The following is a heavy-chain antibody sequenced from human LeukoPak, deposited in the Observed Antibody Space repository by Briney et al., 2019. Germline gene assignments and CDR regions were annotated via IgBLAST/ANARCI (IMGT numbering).Heavy chain of an antibody. CDR3: ARATDSNGWLFDY. V-gene: IGHV4-59*01. CDR2: INYSGST. J-gene: IGHJ4*02. Sequence: SETLSLTCTVSGGSISSYYWSWIRQPPGKGLEWIGYINYSGSTNYNPSLRSRVTISVDTSRNQLSLKLTSVTAADTAVYYCARATDSNGWLFDYWGQGTLVTVSS. CDR1: GGSISSYY. D-gene: IGHD6-19*01.